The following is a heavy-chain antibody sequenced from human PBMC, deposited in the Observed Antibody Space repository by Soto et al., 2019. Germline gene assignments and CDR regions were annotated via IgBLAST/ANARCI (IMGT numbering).Heavy chain of an antibody. CDR2: INYGGGRT. CDR3: VRDRSASVPTSIDY. V-gene: IGHV3-48*03. CDR1: GFTFSYYE. D-gene: IGHD6-19*01. J-gene: IGHJ4*01. Sequence: GGSLRRSWAASGFTFSYYEMNWVRQAPGKGLEWVSYINYGGGRTDYADSVRGRFTISRDNAKNSLYLQMNSLRVEDTAVYYCVRDRSASVPTSIDYWGHGTLVTV.